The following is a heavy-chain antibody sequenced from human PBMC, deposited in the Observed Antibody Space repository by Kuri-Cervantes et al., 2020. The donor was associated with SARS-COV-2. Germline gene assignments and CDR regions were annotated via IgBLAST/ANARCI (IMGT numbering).Heavy chain of an antibody. CDR1: GCTFSSDA. CDR2: IIPILGTA. V-gene: IGHV1-69*04. D-gene: IGHD6-13*01. Sequence: SVNVSCKASGCTFSSDAISWVRQAPGQGLEWMGRIIPILGTANYGQKFQGRVTITADKSTSTAYMELSSLRSEDTAVYYCARDLTDTSSWYLYWFDPWGQGNLVTVSS. J-gene: IGHJ5*02. CDR3: ARDLTDTSSWYLYWFDP.